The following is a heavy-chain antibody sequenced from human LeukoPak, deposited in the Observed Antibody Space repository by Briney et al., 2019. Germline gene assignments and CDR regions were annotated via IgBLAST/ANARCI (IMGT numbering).Heavy chain of an antibody. D-gene: IGHD3-10*01. CDR3: ARDRSGRMNWYFDL. CDR2: FYTSGDT. J-gene: IGHJ2*01. CDR1: GGSISSGSHY. V-gene: IGHV4-61*02. Sequence: SETLSLTCTVSGGSISSGSHYWSWIRQPAGKGLEWIGRFYTSGDTNYNPSLKSRVTISVDTSKNQFSLKLSSVTAADTAVYYCARDRSGRMNWYFDLWGRGTLVTVSS.